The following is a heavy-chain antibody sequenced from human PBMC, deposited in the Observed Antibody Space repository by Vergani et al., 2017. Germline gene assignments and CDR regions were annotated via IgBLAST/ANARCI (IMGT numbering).Heavy chain of an antibody. V-gene: IGHV1-46*02. Sequence: QVQLVQSGAEVKKPGASVTVSCTASGYIFKNYYIHWLRQAPGQAFEWRGILNPTTGHTTSAQKFMGRVDMTRDPSTDTSTRTVQMTLSSLRSEDTAVYYCARSIGYCAGATCQAYYFDHGGEGTRVTVSS. CDR2: LNPTTGHT. CDR1: GYIFKNYY. D-gene: IGHD2-8*02. CDR3: ARSIGYCAGATCQAYYFDH. J-gene: IGHJ5*02.